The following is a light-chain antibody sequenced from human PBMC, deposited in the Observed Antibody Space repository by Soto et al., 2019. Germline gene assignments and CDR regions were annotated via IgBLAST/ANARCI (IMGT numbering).Light chain of an antibody. CDR1: SSNIGAGYD. CDR2: GNS. V-gene: IGLV1-40*01. J-gene: IGLJ1*01. CDR3: QSYDSSLSVYV. Sequence: QSVLTQPPSVSGAPGQRVTISCTGSSSNIGAGYDVHWYQQLPGTAPKLLIYGNSNRPSGVPDRFSGSKSGTSASLAITGLQAEDEADYSCQSYDSSLSVYVFVTGTKVPVL.